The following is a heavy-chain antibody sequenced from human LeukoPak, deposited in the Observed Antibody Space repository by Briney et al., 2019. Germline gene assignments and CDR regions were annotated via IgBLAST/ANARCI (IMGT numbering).Heavy chain of an antibody. V-gene: IGHV3-49*03. CDR1: GFTFGDCA. CDR2: IRSKAFGGTT. D-gene: IGHD6-19*01. J-gene: IGHJ4*02. CDR3: TRETSPVAGTIDY. Sequence: GGSLRLSCTTSGFTFGDCAMSWFRQAPGKGLEWVGFIRSKAFGGTTEYAASVKGRFTISRDDSKSIAYLQMNSLKTEDTAMYYCTRETSPVAGTIDYWGQGTLVTVAS.